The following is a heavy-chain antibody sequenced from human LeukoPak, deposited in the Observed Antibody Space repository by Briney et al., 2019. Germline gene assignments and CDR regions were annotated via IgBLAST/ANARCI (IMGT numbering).Heavy chain of an antibody. CDR3: ARERASCYFDY. CDR1: GFTFIYT. Sequence: GGSLRLSCAASGFTFIYTMHWFRQAPGKGPEWVAVISNDGGYNNYADSVRGRFTISRDNSKNTVYLQMNSLRSEDTAVYYCARERASCYFDYWGQGTLVTVSS. V-gene: IGHV3-30*04. D-gene: IGHD2-2*01. CDR2: ISNDGGYN. J-gene: IGHJ4*02.